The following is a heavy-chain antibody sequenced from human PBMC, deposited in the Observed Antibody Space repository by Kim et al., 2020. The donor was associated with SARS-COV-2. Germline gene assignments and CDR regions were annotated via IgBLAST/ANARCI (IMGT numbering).Heavy chain of an antibody. J-gene: IGHJ4*02. CDR1: GGSINSGGYF. D-gene: IGHD3-10*01. Sequence: SETLSLTCTVSGGSINSGGYFWSWIRQHPGKGLEWIGYTYYSGVTYYNPSLKSRGTISIDTSKNQLSLNLTSVTAADTAVYYCAGVDFGSGSINYYFDTWGQGTLVTVSS. V-gene: IGHV4-31*03. CDR2: TYYSGVT. CDR3: AGVDFGSGSINYYFDT.